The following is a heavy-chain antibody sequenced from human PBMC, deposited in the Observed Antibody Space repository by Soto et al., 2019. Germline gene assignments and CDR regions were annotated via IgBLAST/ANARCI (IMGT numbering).Heavy chain of an antibody. D-gene: IGHD6-13*01. CDR1: GFTFSSYE. CDR2: ISSSGSTI. J-gene: IGHJ5*02. Sequence: AGGSLRLSCAASGFTFSSYEMNWVRQAPGKGLEWVSYISSSGSTIYYADSVKGRFTISRDNAKNSLYLQMNSLRAEDTAVYYCARDGGYSSSWYPSNWFDPWGQGTLVTVSS. CDR3: ARDGGYSSSWYPSNWFDP. V-gene: IGHV3-48*03.